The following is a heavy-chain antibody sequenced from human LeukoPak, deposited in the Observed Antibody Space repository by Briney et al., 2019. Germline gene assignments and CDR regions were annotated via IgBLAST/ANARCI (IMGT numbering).Heavy chain of an antibody. CDR1: GGSISSYY. J-gene: IGHJ6*03. V-gene: IGHV4-59*12. D-gene: IGHD1-7*01. Sequence: PSETLSLTCTVSGGSISSYYWSWIRQPPGKGLEWIGCIYYSGSTNYNPSLKSRVTISVDTSKNQFSLKLSSVTAADTAVYYCARDGTRTSYYYMDVWGKGTTVTISS. CDR2: IYYSGST. CDR3: ARDGTRTSYYYMDV.